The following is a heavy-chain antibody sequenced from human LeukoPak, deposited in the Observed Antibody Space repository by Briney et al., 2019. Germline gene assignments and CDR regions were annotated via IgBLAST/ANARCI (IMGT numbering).Heavy chain of an antibody. Sequence: SETLSLTCTVSGGSISSSSYYWGWIRQPPGKGLEWIGSIYYSGSTYHNPSLKSRVTISVDTSKNQFSLKLSSVTAADTAVYYCARGRSYIVLMVYAAYFDYWGQGTLVTVSS. CDR3: ARGRSYIVLMVYAAYFDY. J-gene: IGHJ4*02. V-gene: IGHV4-39*01. CDR2: IYYSGST. CDR1: GGSISSSSYY. D-gene: IGHD2-8*01.